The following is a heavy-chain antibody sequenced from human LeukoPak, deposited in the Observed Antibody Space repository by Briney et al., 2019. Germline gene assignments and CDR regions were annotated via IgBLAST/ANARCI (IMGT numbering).Heavy chain of an antibody. J-gene: IGHJ3*02. CDR1: VYTFTGYY. Sequence: ASVKVSCKASVYTFTGYYMHWVRQAPGHGLEWMGWINPDSDYRYYAQRFQGRVTMTRDTSINTAYMQLNRLQSDDTAIYYCARQSRDDAFDIWGQGTMVTASS. V-gene: IGHV1-2*02. CDR2: INPDSDYR. CDR3: ARQSRDDAFDI. D-gene: IGHD5-24*01.